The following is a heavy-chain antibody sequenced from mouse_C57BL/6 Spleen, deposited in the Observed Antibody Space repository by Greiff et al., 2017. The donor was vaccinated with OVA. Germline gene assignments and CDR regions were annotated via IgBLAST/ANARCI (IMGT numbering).Heavy chain of an antibody. J-gene: IGHJ2*01. CDR3: ARDSNGDFDY. D-gene: IGHD2-5*01. CDR2: ISSGGSYT. V-gene: IGHV5-6*02. CDR1: GFTFSSYG. Sequence: EVMLVESGGDLVKPGGSLKLSCAASGFTFSSYGMSWVRQTPDMRLEWVATISSGGSYTYYPDSVKGRFTISRDNAKNTLYLQMSSLKSEDTAMYYCARDSNGDFDYWGQGTTLTVSS.